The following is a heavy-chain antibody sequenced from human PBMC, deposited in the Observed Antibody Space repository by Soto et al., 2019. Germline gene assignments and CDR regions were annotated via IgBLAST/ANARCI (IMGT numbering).Heavy chain of an antibody. D-gene: IGHD3-10*01. J-gene: IGHJ6*02. CDR2: IWYDGSNK. Sequence: GGSLRLSCAASGFTFSSYVMHWVRQAPGKGLEWVAVIWYDGSNKYYADSVKGRFTISRDNSKNTLYLQMNSLRAEDTAVYYCARVTGLLWFGELLSLYGMDVWGQGTTVTVSS. CDR1: GFTFSSYV. V-gene: IGHV3-33*01. CDR3: ARVTGLLWFGELLSLYGMDV.